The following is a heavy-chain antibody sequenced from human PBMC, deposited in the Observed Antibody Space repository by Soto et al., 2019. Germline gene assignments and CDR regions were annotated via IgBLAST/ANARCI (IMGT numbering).Heavy chain of an antibody. Sequence: QVQLVQSGAEVKKPGSSVKVSCKASGGTFSSYAISWVRQAPGQGLEWMGGTIPIFGTANYAQKFQGRVTITADESTSTAYMELSSLRSEDTAVYYCARALEVVASFDNWFDPWGQGTLVTVSS. CDR1: GGTFSSYA. CDR3: ARALEVVASFDNWFDP. D-gene: IGHD2-15*01. V-gene: IGHV1-69*01. CDR2: TIPIFGTA. J-gene: IGHJ5*02.